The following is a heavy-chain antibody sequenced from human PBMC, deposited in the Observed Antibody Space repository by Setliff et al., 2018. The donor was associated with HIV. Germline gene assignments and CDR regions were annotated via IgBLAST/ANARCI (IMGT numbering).Heavy chain of an antibody. D-gene: IGHD6-19*01. CDR3: ARVRGSSGWYVFDY. J-gene: IGHJ4*02. CDR1: GGSFSGYY. Sequence: PSETLSLTCAVYGGSFSGYYWSWIRQPPGKGLEWIGEINHSGSTNYNPSLKSRVTISVDTSKNQFSLKLTSVTAADTAVYYCARVRGSSGWYVFDYWGQGTLVTVSS. V-gene: IGHV4-34*01. CDR2: INHSGST.